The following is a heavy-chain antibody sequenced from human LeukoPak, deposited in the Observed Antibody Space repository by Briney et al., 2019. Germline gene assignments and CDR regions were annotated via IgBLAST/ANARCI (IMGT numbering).Heavy chain of an antibody. Sequence: PSETLSLTCTVSGGSISSSSYYWGWIRQPPGKGLEWIGSIYYSGSTYYNPSLKSRVTISVDTSKNQFSLKLSSATAADTAVYYCFGGVYDFWSGYDYYYMDVWGKGTTVTVSS. CDR3: FGGVYDFWSGYDYYYMDV. V-gene: IGHV4-39*07. CDR2: IYYSGST. J-gene: IGHJ6*03. D-gene: IGHD3-3*01. CDR1: GGSISSSSYY.